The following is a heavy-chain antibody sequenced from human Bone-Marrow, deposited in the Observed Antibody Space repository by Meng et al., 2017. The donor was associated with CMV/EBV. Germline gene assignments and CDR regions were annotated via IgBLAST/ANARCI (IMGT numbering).Heavy chain of an antibody. J-gene: IGHJ6*02. D-gene: IGHD5/OR15-5a*01. CDR1: GFTFDDYG. CDR3: ARESPSVSYYYGMDV. Sequence: LSLTCAASGFTFDDYGMSWVRQAPGKGLEWLSYISTTGFTIHYADSVKGRFTISRDNAKNSVFLQMSSLRAEDTAVYYCARESPSVSYYYGMDVWGQGTTVTVSS. V-gene: IGHV3-48*03. CDR2: ISTTGFTI.